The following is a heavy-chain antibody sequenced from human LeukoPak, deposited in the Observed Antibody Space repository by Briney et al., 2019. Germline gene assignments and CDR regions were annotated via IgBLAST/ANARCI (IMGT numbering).Heavy chain of an antibody. Sequence: GSLRLSCVASGFTFNNYAMSWVRQAPGRGLEWASSTAGSGISKDYADSVKGRFTISKDKSKNTLYLQMNSLRAEDTAVYYCAKAVSIAAAFDYWGQGTLVTVSS. D-gene: IGHD6-13*01. CDR3: AKAVSIAAAFDY. J-gene: IGHJ4*02. V-gene: IGHV3-23*01. CDR2: TAGSGISK. CDR1: GFTFNNYA.